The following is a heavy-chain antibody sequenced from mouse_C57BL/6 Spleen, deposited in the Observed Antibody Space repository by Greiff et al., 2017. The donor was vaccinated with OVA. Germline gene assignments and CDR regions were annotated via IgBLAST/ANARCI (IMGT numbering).Heavy chain of an antibody. V-gene: IGHV2-5*01. CDR2: IWRGGST. CDR3: AKGSTTVVATPYAMDY. J-gene: IGHJ4*01. CDR1: GFSLTSYG. D-gene: IGHD1-1*01. Sequence: QVQLQQSGPGLVQPSQSLSITCTVSGFSLTSYGVHWVRQSPGKGLEWLGVIWRGGSTDYNAAFMSRLSITKDNSKSQVFFKMNSLQADDTAIYYCAKGSTTVVATPYAMDYWGQGTSVTVSS.